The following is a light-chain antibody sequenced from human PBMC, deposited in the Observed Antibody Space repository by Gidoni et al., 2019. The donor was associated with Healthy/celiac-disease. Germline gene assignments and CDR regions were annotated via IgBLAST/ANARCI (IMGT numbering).Light chain of an antibody. CDR1: QAINSN. Sequence: EVVMTQSPAIVSVSPGDTATLSCRASQAINSNLAWYQQRPGQAPRLLIYGASTRATGIPARFSGSGSGTEFTLTISSLQFEDFAVYYCHQYRNWPSLTXGGGTKVDIK. CDR2: GAS. J-gene: IGKJ4*01. V-gene: IGKV3-15*01. CDR3: HQYRNWPSLT.